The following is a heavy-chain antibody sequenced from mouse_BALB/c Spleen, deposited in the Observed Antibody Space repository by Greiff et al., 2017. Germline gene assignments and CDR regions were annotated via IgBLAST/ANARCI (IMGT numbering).Heavy chain of an antibody. V-gene: IGHV5-17*02. Sequence: EVNLVESGGGLVQPGGSRKLSCAASGFTFSSFGMHWVRQAPEKGLEWVAYISSGSSTIYYADTVKGRFTISRDNPKNTLFLQMTSLRSEDTAMYYCARYYRYYFDYWGQGTTLTVSS. J-gene: IGHJ2*01. CDR3: ARYYRYYFDY. CDR2: ISSGSSTI. D-gene: IGHD2-14*01. CDR1: GFTFSSFG.